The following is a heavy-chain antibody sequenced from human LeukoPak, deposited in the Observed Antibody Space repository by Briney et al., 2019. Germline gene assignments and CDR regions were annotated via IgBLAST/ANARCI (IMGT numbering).Heavy chain of an antibody. CDR1: GGSISSYY. J-gene: IGHJ4*02. CDR3: AKEIHNLGYCSTTSCYHDY. CDR2: IYTSGST. D-gene: IGHD2-2*01. Sequence: SETLSLTCTVSGGSISSYYWSWIRQPAGKGLEWIGRIYTSGSTNYNPSLKSRVTMSVDTSKNQFSLKLSSVTAADTAVYYCAKEIHNLGYCSTTSCYHDYWGQGTLVTVSS. V-gene: IGHV4-4*07.